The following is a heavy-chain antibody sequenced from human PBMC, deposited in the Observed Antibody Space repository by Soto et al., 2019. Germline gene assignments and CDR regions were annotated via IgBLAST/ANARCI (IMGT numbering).Heavy chain of an antibody. Sequence: SGPTLVNPTQTLTLTCTFSGLSLGTTGVGVGWIRQPPGKALEWLALIYWDDDKRYSPSLKSRLIITKDTSKNQVVLTMTKMDPVDTATYYCAHSGPYGWEFDYWGQ. CDR1: GLSLGTTGVG. V-gene: IGHV2-5*02. J-gene: IGHJ4*02. D-gene: IGHD1-26*01. CDR2: IYWDDDK. CDR3: AHSGPYGWEFDY.